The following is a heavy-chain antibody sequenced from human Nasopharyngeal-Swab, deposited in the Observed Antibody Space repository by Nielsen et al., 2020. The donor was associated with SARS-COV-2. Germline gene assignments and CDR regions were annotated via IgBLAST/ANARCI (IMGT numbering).Heavy chain of an antibody. J-gene: IGHJ2*01. CDR1: GGSFSGYS. Sequence: GSLRLSCAVYGGSFSGYSWSLIRQPPGKGLEWIGEINHSGSTNYNPSLKSRVTISVDTSKNQFSLKLSSVTAADTAVYYCASSPRQPPARGWYFDLWGRGTLVTVSS. CDR2: INHSGST. D-gene: IGHD2-2*01. CDR3: ASSPRQPPARGWYFDL. V-gene: IGHV4-34*01.